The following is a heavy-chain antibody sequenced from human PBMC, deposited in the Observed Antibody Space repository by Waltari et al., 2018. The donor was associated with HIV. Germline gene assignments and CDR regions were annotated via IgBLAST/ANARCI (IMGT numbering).Heavy chain of an antibody. Sequence: QVQLQESGPGLVRPSETLSHTCSVSGYAIRSGYYWGRLRRPRGKGLDGIGSMKQRASTYQNPSLKNRTKMSMDFTKNRFSLNVTYVTAADTAIYYCARAQDNSGGMAFQFWGRGTLITVSS. V-gene: IGHV4-38-2*02. CDR2: MKQRAST. CDR1: GYAIRSGYY. CDR3: ARAQDNSGGMAFQF. D-gene: IGHD1-1*01. J-gene: IGHJ1*01.